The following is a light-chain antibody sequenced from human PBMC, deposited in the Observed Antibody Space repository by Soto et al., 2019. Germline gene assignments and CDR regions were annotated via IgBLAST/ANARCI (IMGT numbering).Light chain of an antibody. Sequence: IVMTQSPATLSVSPGERATLSCRASQSVSSNLAWYQQKPGQAPRLLIYGASTRATGIPARFSGSGSGTEFTLTISSLQSEDFAVHYCQQYNNWRITFGQVTRLEIK. CDR2: GAS. V-gene: IGKV3-15*01. CDR3: QQYNNWRIT. CDR1: QSVSSN. J-gene: IGKJ5*01.